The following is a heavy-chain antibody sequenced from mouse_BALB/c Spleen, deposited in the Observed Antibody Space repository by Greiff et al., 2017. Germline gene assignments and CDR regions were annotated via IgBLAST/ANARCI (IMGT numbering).Heavy chain of an antibody. CDR1: GFTFSSFG. Sequence: EVQLVESGGGLVQPGGSRKLSCAASGFTFSSFGMNWVRQAPEKGLEWVAYISSGSSTIYYADTVKGRFTISRDNPKNTLFLQMTSLRSEDTAMYYCARSYDGYYDYAMDYWGQGTSVTVSS. D-gene: IGHD2-3*01. V-gene: IGHV5-17*02. CDR2: ISSGSSTI. CDR3: ARSYDGYYDYAMDY. J-gene: IGHJ4*01.